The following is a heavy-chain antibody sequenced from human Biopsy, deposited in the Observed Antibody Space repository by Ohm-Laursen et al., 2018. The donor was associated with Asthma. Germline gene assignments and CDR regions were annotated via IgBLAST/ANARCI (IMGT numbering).Heavy chain of an antibody. D-gene: IGHD3-10*01. V-gene: IGHV1-18*01. Sequence: GASVTVSCKASGYTFNSAGITWVRQAPGQGLEWMGWIGVYNGNTKVAQKLQDRVTMITDTSTSTAYMELRSLRSDDTAVYFCARAVDYSHYYGIDVWGQGTTVTVS. J-gene: IGHJ6*02. CDR2: IGVYNGNT. CDR1: GYTFNSAG. CDR3: ARAVDYSHYYGIDV.